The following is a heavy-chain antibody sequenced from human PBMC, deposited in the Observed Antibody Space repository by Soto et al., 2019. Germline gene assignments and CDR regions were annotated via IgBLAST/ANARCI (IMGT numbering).Heavy chain of an antibody. CDR2: INGDGSIT. J-gene: IGHJ4*01. Sequence: GGSLRLSCAASGFNFNKHWMHWVRQVPGKGLVWVARINGDGSITNYAASVKGRFTISRDSSKNTLFLQMNSLRAEDTAVYYCAKHTSENYHGGLYYWGQGTLVTVSS. V-gene: IGHV3-74*01. D-gene: IGHD1-26*01. CDR1: GFNFNKHW. CDR3: AKHTSENYHGGLYY.